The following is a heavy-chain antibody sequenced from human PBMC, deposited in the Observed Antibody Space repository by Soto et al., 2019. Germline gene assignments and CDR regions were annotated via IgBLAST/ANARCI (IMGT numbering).Heavy chain of an antibody. CDR1: GFTFDSPYGHG. D-gene: IGHD2-8*01. CDR2: ISSNGANT. V-gene: IGHV3-23*01. Sequence: GGSLRLSCAASGFTFDSPYGHGMSWVRQSPGKGPEWASTISSNGANTHYAESVKGRFTISKDASRNTVHLHMNSLRAEDTATYFCVSWVSAHFDYWGHGTPVTVSS. CDR3: VSWVSAHFDY. J-gene: IGHJ4*01.